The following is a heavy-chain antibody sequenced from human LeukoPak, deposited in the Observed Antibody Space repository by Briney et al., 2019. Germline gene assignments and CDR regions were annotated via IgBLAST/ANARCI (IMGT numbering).Heavy chain of an antibody. J-gene: IGHJ4*03. Sequence: PSETLSLTCTVSGGSISPYYWSWIRQPPGKGLEWIGYVYYSGNTNYNPSLKSRVTISVDTSKNQVSLKLSSVTAADTAVFYCARHVGLPKCYFDSWGQGTLVTVSS. CDR2: VYYSGNT. D-gene: IGHD1-26*01. CDR1: GGSISPYY. CDR3: ARHVGLPKCYFDS. V-gene: IGHV4-59*08.